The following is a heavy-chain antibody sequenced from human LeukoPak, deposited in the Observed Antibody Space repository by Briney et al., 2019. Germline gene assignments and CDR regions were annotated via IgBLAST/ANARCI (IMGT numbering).Heavy chain of an antibody. J-gene: IGHJ5*02. CDR2: INPNSGGT. Sequence: ASVKVSCKASGYTFTGYYMHWVRQAPGQGLEWMGWINPNSGGTNYAQKFQGWVTMTSDTSISTAYMELSRLRSDDTAVYYCARESGSANWFDPWGQGTLVTVSS. CDR3: ARESGSANWFDP. D-gene: IGHD3-10*01. V-gene: IGHV1-2*04. CDR1: GYTFTGYY.